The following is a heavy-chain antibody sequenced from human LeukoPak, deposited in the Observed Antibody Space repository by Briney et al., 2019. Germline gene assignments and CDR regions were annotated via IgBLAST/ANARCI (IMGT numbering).Heavy chain of an antibody. CDR3: ARDSPYSSGHDAFDI. J-gene: IGHJ3*02. CDR1: GYTFTGYY. CDR2: INPNSGGT. Sequence: ASVKVSCKASGYTFTGYYMHWVRQAPGQGLEWMGWINPNSGGTNYAQKFQGRVTMTRDTSISTAYMELNRLRSDDTAVYYCARDSPYSSGHDAFDIWGQGTMVTVSS. D-gene: IGHD6-19*01. V-gene: IGHV1-2*02.